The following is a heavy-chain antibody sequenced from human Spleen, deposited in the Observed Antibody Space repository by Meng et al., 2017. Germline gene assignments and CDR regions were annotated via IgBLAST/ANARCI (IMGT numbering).Heavy chain of an antibody. CDR3: ARSLGAVAGYFDY. Sequence: VALVESGGGLVRPGGSLRLSCAASGFTFSIYSMNWVRQAPGKGLEWVSSISHDSGYIYYADSIKGRFTISRGNAKNSLYLQMNSLRAEDTAVYYCARSLGAVAGYFDYWGQGTLVTVSS. CDR1: GFTFSIYS. J-gene: IGHJ4*02. V-gene: IGHV3-21*01. CDR2: ISHDSGYI. D-gene: IGHD6-19*01.